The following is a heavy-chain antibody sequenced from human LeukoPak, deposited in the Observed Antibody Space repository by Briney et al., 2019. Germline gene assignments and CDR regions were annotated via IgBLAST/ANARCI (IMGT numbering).Heavy chain of an antibody. CDR2: INHSGST. CDR1: GGSITNDGWN. Sequence: SQTLSLTCTVSGGSITNDGWNWSWIRQPPGKGLEWIGEINHSGSTNYNSSLKSRVTISVDTSKNRFSLKLSSVTAADTAVYYCARAPAAAGTVDYWGQGTLVTVSS. J-gene: IGHJ4*02. CDR3: ARAPAAAGTVDY. V-gene: IGHV4-34*01. D-gene: IGHD6-13*01.